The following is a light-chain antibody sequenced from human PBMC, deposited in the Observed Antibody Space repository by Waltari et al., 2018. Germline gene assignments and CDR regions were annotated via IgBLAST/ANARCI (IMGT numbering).Light chain of an antibody. CDR1: NIGSKS. Sequence: SYVLTQPPSVSVAPGQTASITCGGDNIGSKSVHWYQQKAGQAPVLVVHDDSDLPSGIPERLSGSNSGKPATLTISRVEAGDEADFYCQVWDSGSGHPHVVFGGGTRLTVL. CDR3: QVWDSGSGHPHVV. CDR2: DDS. J-gene: IGLJ2*01. V-gene: IGLV3-21*02.